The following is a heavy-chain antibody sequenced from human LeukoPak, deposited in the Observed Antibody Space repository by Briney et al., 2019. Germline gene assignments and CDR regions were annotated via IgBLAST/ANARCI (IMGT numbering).Heavy chain of an antibody. CDR2: INHSGST. CDR1: GGSFSGYY. J-gene: IGHJ4*02. Sequence: SETLPLTCAVYGGSFSGYYWSWIRQPPGKGPEWIGEINHSGSTNYNPSLKSRVTISVDTSKNQFSLKLSSVTAADTAVYYCASGITGTEYFDYWGQGTLVTVSS. CDR3: ASGITGTEYFDY. V-gene: IGHV4-34*01. D-gene: IGHD1-20*01.